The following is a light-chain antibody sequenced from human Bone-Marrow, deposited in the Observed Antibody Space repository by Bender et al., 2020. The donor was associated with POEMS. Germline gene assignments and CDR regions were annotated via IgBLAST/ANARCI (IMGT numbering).Light chain of an antibody. V-gene: IGLV1-47*01. J-gene: IGLJ2*01. CDR2: RND. CDR1: NSNIATKY. CDR3: QAWDSRIVL. Sequence: QSVLTQPPSASGTPGQSVIMSCSGTNSNIATKYVYWYQQFPGRAPKLLIYRNDQRPSGVPDRFSGSNSGNTATLTISGTQPLDEADYYCQAWDSRIVLFGGGTKLTVL.